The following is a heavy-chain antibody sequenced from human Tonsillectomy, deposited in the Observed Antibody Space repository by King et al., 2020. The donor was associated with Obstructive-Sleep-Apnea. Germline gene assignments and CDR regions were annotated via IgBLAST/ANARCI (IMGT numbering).Heavy chain of an antibody. V-gene: IGHV4-39*07. CDR3: ARTSYYYDSSGYYYERALYYFDY. D-gene: IGHD3-22*01. Sequence: QLQESGPGLVKPSETLSLTCTVSGGSSSSSSYYWGWIRQPPGKGLEWIGSIYYSGSTYYNPALNSRVTISVDTSKNQFSLKLSSVTAADTAVYYCARTSYYYDSSGYYYERALYYFDYWGQGTLVTVSS. CDR1: GGSSSSSSYY. J-gene: IGHJ4*02. CDR2: IYYSGST.